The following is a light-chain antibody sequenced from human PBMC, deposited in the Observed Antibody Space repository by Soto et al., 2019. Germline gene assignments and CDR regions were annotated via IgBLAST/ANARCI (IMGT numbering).Light chain of an antibody. CDR3: QQVNSYPPFT. CDR1: PGISSA. J-gene: IGKJ3*01. CDR2: DAS. V-gene: IGKV1-13*02. Sequence: AIQLTQSPSSLSASVGDRVTITCRASPGISSALAWYQQKPGKAPKLLIYDASSLESGVPSRFSGSGSGTDFTLTISSLLPEDCAPSYYQQVNSYPPFTVGPGTKVDIK.